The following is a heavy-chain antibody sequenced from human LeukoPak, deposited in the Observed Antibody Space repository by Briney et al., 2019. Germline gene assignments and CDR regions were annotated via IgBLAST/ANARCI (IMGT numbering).Heavy chain of an antibody. CDR1: GFTFSSYW. CDR3: ARDSGPPVFYYYYGMDV. J-gene: IGHJ6*02. D-gene: IGHD3-10*01. Sequence: GGSLRLSCAASGFTFSSYWMSWVRQAPGKGLEWVANIKQDGSEKYYVDSVKGRFTISRDNAKNSLYLQMNSLRAEDTAVYYCARDSGPPVFYYYYGMDVWGQGTTVTVSS. CDR2: IKQDGSEK. V-gene: IGHV3-7*01.